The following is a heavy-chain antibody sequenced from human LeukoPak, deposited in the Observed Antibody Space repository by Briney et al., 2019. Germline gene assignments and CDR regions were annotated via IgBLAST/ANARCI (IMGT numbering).Heavy chain of an antibody. D-gene: IGHD3-9*01. CDR2: IYYSGST. J-gene: IGHJ5*02. CDR3: ARRPGRYYDILTGYSSGFDP. V-gene: IGHV4-39*07. CDR1: GGSISSSSYY. Sequence: SETLSLTCTVSGGSISSSSYYWGWIRQPPGKGLEWIGSIYYSGSTYYNPPLKSRVTISVDTSKNQFSLKLSSVTAADTAVYYCARRPGRYYDILTGYSSGFDPWGQGTLVTVSS.